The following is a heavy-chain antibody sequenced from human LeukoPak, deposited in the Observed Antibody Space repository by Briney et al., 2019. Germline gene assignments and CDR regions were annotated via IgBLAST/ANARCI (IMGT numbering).Heavy chain of an antibody. J-gene: IGHJ4*02. CDR2: ISWDGGST. Sequence: GGSLRLSCAASGFTFDDYTMHWVRQAPGKGLEWVSLISWDGGSTYYADSVKGRFTISRDNSKSTLSLQMNSLRAEDTAIYYCATYRQVQVPFECWGQGTLVTVSS. D-gene: IGHD5-18*01. CDR1: GFTFDDYT. CDR3: ATYRQVQVPFEC. V-gene: IGHV3-43*01.